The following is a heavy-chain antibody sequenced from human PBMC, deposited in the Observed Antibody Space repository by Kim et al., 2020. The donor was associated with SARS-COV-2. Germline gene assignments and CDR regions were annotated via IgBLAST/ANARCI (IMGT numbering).Heavy chain of an antibody. D-gene: IGHD3-16*01. V-gene: IGHV3-23*01. J-gene: IGHJ4*02. Sequence: TDYAESVKGRFTISRDNSKNTRYLQMNSLRAEDTAVYYCAKDRAWGVDYWGQGTLVTVSS. CDR3: AKDRAWGVDY. CDR2: T.